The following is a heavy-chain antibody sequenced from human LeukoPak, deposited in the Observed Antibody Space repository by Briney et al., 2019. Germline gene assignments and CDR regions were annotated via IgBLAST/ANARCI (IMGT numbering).Heavy chain of an antibody. CDR3: AAERRGTSYYDGKEAFDH. V-gene: IGHV3-7*01. CDR2: INQHGGKE. J-gene: IGHJ4*02. D-gene: IGHD4-23*01. Sequence: PGGSLKLSCVASGSTFSNCWMSWVRQTPGRGLEWVANINQHGGKEHYADSVKGRFTITRDNAKNSVYLEVNSLRVEDTGVYFCAAERRGTSYYDGKEAFDHWGQGTLVAVSS. CDR1: GSTFSNCW.